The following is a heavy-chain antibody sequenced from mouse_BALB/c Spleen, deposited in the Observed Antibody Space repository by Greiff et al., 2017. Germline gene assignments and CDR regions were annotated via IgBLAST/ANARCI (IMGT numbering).Heavy chain of an antibody. J-gene: IGHJ1*01. V-gene: IGHV5-6-5*01. D-gene: IGHD1-1*01. Sequence: EVQVVESGGGLVKPGGSLKLSCAASGFTFSSYAMSWVRQTPEKRLEWVASISSGGSTYYPDSVKGRFTISRDNARNILYLQMSSLRSEDTAMYYCARDATVANFDVWGAGTTVTVSS. CDR2: ISSGGST. CDR1: GFTFSSYA. CDR3: ARDATVANFDV.